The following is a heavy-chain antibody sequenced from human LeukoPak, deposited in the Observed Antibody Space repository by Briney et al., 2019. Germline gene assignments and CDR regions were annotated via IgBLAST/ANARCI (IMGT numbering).Heavy chain of an antibody. CDR3: AKGRLWFGELPNY. Sequence: PGGSLRLSCAASGFTFSTYAMSWARQAPGKGREWVSAISGSGGSTYYADPVKGGFTISRDNSKNTLYLQMNSLRAEDTAVYYCAKGRLWFGELPNYWGQGTLVTVSS. CDR2: ISGSGGST. V-gene: IGHV3-23*01. J-gene: IGHJ4*02. D-gene: IGHD3-10*01. CDR1: GFTFSTYA.